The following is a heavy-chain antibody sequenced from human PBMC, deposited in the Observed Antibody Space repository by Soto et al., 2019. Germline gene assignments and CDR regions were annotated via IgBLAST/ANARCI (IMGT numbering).Heavy chain of an antibody. J-gene: IGHJ6*02. V-gene: IGHV3-64*01. CDR2: ITSNGGNT. CDR3: ARRIPFGYGMDV. Sequence: EVQLVESGGGLVQPGGSLRLSCAASGFTFSSYAMHWVRQAPGKGLEYVSAITSNGGNTDYASSVKGRFTISRDNSKNTLYLPMGSLRAEDMAVYYCARRIPFGYGMDVWGQGTTVTVSS. D-gene: IGHD2-21*01. CDR1: GFTFSSYA.